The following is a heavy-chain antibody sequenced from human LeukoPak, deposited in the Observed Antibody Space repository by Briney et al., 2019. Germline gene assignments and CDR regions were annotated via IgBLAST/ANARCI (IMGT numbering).Heavy chain of an antibody. V-gene: IGHV3-21*01. CDR2: ITASSTST. D-gene: IGHD3-10*01. J-gene: IGHJ4*02. CDR3: ARARGVRGPDY. Sequence: GGSPRLSCAASGFTFSSYTMTCVRQDPGKGREWVSSITASSTSTYYADSVKGRFTISRDNAKNSLFLQMTSLSPEDTAVYYCARARGVRGPDYWGQGTLVTVSS. CDR1: GFTFSSYT.